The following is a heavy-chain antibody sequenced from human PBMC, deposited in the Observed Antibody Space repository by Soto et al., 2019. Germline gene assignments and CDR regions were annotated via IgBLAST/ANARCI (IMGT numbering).Heavy chain of an antibody. Sequence: QITLKESGPPLVKPTQTLTLTCTFSGFSLSTSGVGVGWIRQPPGKALEWLAFIYWDDDKRHSPSLKSRLPITKDTSKNHVVLTMTNIHPVDTATYSCAHRTIVVAGTRGCAWFAPWGQGTLVTVSS. CDR2: IYWDDDK. J-gene: IGHJ5*02. CDR3: AHRTIVVAGTRGCAWFAP. D-gene: IGHD6-19*01. CDR1: GFSLSTSGVG. V-gene: IGHV2-5*02.